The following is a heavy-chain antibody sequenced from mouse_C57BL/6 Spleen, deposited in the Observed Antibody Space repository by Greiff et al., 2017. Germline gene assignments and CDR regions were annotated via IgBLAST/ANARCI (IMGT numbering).Heavy chain of an antibody. CDR1: GYTFTSYW. CDR2: IYPSDSET. V-gene: IGHV1-61*01. Sequence: VQLQRPGAELVRPGSSVKLSCKASGYTFTSYWMDWVKQRPGQGLEWIGNIYPSDSETHYNQKFKDKATLTVDKSSSTAYMQLSSLTSEDSAVYYCARAYYSNYEGYFDYWGQGTTLTVSS. CDR3: ARAYYSNYEGYFDY. D-gene: IGHD2-5*01. J-gene: IGHJ2*01.